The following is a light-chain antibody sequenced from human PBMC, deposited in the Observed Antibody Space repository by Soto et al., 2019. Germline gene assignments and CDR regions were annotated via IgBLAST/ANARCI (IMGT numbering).Light chain of an antibody. V-gene: IGKV1-33*01. CDR1: QNINNY. J-gene: IGKJ5*01. CDR3: QQYENLPT. Sequence: IQLTQTPSSLSASVGDRVTITFQASQNINNYLNWYQQKPGRAPKLLIYDASNLEAGVPSRFRGSGSGTDFTFTISRLQPEDIATYYCQQYENLPTFGQGTRLEI. CDR2: DAS.